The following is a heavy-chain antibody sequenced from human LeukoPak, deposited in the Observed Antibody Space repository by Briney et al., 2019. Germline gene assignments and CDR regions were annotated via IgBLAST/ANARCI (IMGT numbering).Heavy chain of an antibody. CDR2: ISISSGTI. J-gene: IGHJ6*03. V-gene: IGHV3-48*04. Sequence: GGSLRLSCAASGFSFGSYGLSWVRQAPGKGLEWVAYISISSGTIYYADSVKGRFSISRDNAKSSLDLQMNSLRAEDTAVYYCARGPASYGYYDFWSGYPYYYYYMDVWGKGTTVTVSS. D-gene: IGHD3-3*01. CDR1: GFSFGSYG. CDR3: ARGPASYGYYDFWSGYPYYYYYMDV.